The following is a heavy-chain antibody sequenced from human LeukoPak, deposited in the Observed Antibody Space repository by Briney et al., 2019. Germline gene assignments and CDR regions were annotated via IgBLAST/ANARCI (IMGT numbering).Heavy chain of an antibody. CDR1: GFSFSTYW. CDR3: AGQGAGRRGFFAFDY. J-gene: IGHJ4*01. D-gene: IGHD3-22*01. V-gene: IGHV3-7*01. CDR2: IKQDGSAK. Sequence: GGSLRLSCAASGFSFSTYWMSWVRQAPGKGLGWVANIKQDGSAKYYADSVKGRFSSSRDNAKNSLYLHMNSLTAEDTAVYYCAGQGAGRRGFFAFDYWGHGTLVTVSS.